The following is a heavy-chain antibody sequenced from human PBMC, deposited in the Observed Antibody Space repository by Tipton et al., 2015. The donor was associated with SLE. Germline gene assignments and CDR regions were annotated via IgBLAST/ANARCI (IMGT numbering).Heavy chain of an antibody. V-gene: IGHV1-46*01. CDR1: GYTFTSYY. CDR2: INPSGGST. D-gene: IGHD1-26*01. Sequence: QLVQSGAEVKKPGASVKVSCKASGYTFTSYYMHWVRQAPGQGLEWMGIINPSGGSTSYAQKFQGRVTMTRDTSTSTAYMKLRSLRSDDTAVYYCARDSGSYENDAFDIWGQGTMVTVSS. CDR3: ARDSGSYENDAFDI. J-gene: IGHJ3*02.